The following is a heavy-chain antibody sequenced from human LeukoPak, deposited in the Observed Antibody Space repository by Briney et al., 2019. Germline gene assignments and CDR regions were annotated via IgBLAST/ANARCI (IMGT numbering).Heavy chain of an antibody. V-gene: IGHV3-66*01. Sequence: GGSLRLSCAASGFTVSSNYMSWVRQAPGKGLEWVSVIYSGGSTYYADSVKGRFTISRDNSKNTLYLQMNSLRAEDTAVYYCGREGDYGGYYFDYWGQGTLVAVSS. J-gene: IGHJ4*02. CDR1: GFTVSSNY. D-gene: IGHD4-23*01. CDR3: GREGDYGGYYFDY. CDR2: IYSGGST.